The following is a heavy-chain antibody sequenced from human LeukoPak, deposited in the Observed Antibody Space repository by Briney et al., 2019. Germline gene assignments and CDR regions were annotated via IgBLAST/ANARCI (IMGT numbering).Heavy chain of an antibody. CDR3: ARELVYSSGWYYGMDV. CDR2: IYSGGST. V-gene: IGHV3-66*01. CDR1: GFTVSSNY. D-gene: IGHD6-19*01. J-gene: IGHJ6*02. Sequence: GGSLRLSCAASGFTVSSNYMSWVRQAPGKGLEWVSVIYSGGSTYYADSVKGRFTISRDSSKNTLYLQMNSLRAEDTAVYYCARELVYSSGWYYGMDVWGQGTTVTVSS.